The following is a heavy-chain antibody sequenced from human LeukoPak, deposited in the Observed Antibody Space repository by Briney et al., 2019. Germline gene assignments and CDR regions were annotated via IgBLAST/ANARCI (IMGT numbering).Heavy chain of an antibody. V-gene: IGHV4-4*07. CDR1: GGSINNDY. CDR3: ARGRYCSADICSGGDAFDI. D-gene: IGHD2-15*01. CDR2: IYTRGST. Sequence: PSETLSLTCTVSGGSINNDYWSWLRQPAGKGLEWIGRIYTRGSTNYNPSLKSRVTMSVDTSKNQFSLKLSSVTAADTAVYYCARGRYCSADICSGGDAFDIWGQGTMVSVSS. J-gene: IGHJ3*02.